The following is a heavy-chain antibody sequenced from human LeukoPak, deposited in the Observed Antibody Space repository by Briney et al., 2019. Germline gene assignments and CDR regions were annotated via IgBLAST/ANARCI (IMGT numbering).Heavy chain of an antibody. CDR3: ARDRRDIVGATTESSFDY. V-gene: IGHV1-46*01. CDR2: INPSGGST. CDR1: GYTFTSYY. J-gene: IGHJ4*02. Sequence: GASVKVSCKASGYTFTSYYMHWVRQAPGQGLEWMGIINPSGGSTSYAQKFQGRVTMTRDTSTSTVYMELSSLRSEDTAVYYCARDRRDIVGATTESSFDYRGQGTLVTVSS. D-gene: IGHD1-26*01.